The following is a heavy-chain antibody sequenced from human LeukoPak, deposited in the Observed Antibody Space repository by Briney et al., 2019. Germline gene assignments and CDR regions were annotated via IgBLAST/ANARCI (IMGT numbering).Heavy chain of an antibody. CDR3: ATINWNYSIGFEY. CDR2: IIPIFGTA. V-gene: IGHV1-69*05. CDR1: GGTFSSYA. D-gene: IGHD1-7*01. Sequence: ASVKVSCKASGGTFSSYAISWVRQAPGQGLEWMGGIIPIFGTANYAQKFQGRVTITTDESTSTAYMELSSLRSEDTAVYYCATINWNYSIGFEYWGQGTLVTVSS. J-gene: IGHJ4*02.